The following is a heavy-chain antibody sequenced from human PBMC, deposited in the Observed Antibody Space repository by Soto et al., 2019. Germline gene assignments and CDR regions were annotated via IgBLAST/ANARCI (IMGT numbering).Heavy chain of an antibody. CDR2: IRPDNGDT. D-gene: IGHD5-12*01. J-gene: IGHJ5*02. CDR1: GYAFSKYG. CDR3: ATSYDSGFDP. V-gene: IGHV1-18*04. Sequence: QLQLVQSGAEVERPGASVRVSCKAYGYAFSKYGISWIRQAPGQGLEWMGWIRPDNGDTNYAQKFQGRVTMTTDTSSNTADMELRSLRSDDTAVYYWATSYDSGFDPWGQGTLVSVSS.